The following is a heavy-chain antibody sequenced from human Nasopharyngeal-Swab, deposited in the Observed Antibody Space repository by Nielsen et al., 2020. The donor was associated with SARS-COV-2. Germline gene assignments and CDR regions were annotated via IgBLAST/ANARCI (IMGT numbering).Heavy chain of an antibody. Sequence: ASVKVSCKASGYTFTGYYMHWVRQAPGQGLEWMGWINPNSGGTNYAQKFQGRVIMTRDTSISTAYMELSRLRPDDTAVYYCANENWDRRYYYYGMDVWGQGTTVTVSS. V-gene: IGHV1-2*02. CDR2: INPNSGGT. J-gene: IGHJ6*02. D-gene: IGHD7-27*01. CDR3: ANENWDRRYYYYGMDV. CDR1: GYTFTGYY.